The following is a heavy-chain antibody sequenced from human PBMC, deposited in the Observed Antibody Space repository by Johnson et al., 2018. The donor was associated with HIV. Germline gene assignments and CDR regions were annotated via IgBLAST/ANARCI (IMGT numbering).Heavy chain of an antibody. J-gene: IGHJ3*02. Sequence: QVQLVESGGGVVQPGRSLRLSCAASGFTFSTYGMHWVRQAPGKGLEWVAVISYDGSNNYYADSVKGRFTISRDNSKNTLYLQMNSLRAEDTAVYYCARERPAYSSSSSHAFDIWGQGTMVTVSS. D-gene: IGHD6-6*01. CDR2: ISYDGSNN. V-gene: IGHV3-30*03. CDR3: ARERPAYSSSSSHAFDI. CDR1: GFTFSTYG.